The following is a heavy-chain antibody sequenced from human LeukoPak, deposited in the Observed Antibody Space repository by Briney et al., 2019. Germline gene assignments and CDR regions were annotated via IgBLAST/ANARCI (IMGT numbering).Heavy chain of an antibody. CDR2: IIPIFGTA. D-gene: IGHD5-18*01. J-gene: IGHJ4*02. V-gene: IGHV1-69*06. CDR3: AVQRSGGYSYGYDY. CDR1: GGTFSSYA. Sequence: SVKVSCKASGGTFSSYAISWVRQAPGQGPEWMGGIIPIFGTANYAQKFQGRVTMTEDTSTDTAYMELSSLRSEDTAVYYCAVQRSGGYSYGYDYWGQGTLVTVSS.